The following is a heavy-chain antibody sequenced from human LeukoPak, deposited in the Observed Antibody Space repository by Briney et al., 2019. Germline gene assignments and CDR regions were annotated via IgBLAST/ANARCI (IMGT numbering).Heavy chain of an antibody. D-gene: IGHD6-19*01. CDR3: AREIDSSGRQRSDY. CDR1: GFTFSSYA. CDR2: ISSNGGST. V-gene: IGHV3-64*01. J-gene: IGHJ4*02. Sequence: GGSLRLSCAASGFTFSSYAMHWVRQAPGKGLEYVSAISSNGGSTYYANSVKGRFTISRDNSKNTLYLQMGSLRAEDMAVYYCAREIDSSGRQRSDYWGQGTLVTVSS.